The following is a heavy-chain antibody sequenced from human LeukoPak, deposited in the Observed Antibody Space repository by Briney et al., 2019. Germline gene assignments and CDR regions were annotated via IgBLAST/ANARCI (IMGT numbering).Heavy chain of an antibody. J-gene: IGHJ4*02. CDR2: IKQDGSEK. Sequence: GGSLRLSCAASGFTFSSYWMSWVRQAPGKGLEWVANIKQDGSEKYYVDSVKGRFTISRDNAKNSLYLQMNSLRAEDTAVYYCARRVDTAMVSNFDYWGQGTLVTVSS. CDR3: ARRVDTAMVSNFDY. CDR1: GFTFSSYW. V-gene: IGHV3-7*01. D-gene: IGHD5-18*01.